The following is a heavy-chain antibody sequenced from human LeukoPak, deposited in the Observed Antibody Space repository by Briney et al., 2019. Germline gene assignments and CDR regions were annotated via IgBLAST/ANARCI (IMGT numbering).Heavy chain of an antibody. Sequence: KASETLSLTCAVSGGSFSGYYWTWIRQSPGTGLEWIGDISHNGRTKYNPSLESRVTISVDTSKNQFSLKMTSVTAADTGVYYCARRLQIAATGSLDYWGQGILVSVSS. CDR2: ISHNGRT. D-gene: IGHD6-13*01. J-gene: IGHJ4*02. CDR1: GGSFSGYY. CDR3: ARRLQIAATGSLDY. V-gene: IGHV4-34*01.